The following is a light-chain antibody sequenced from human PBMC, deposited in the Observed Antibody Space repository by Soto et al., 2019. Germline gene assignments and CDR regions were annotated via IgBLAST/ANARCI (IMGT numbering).Light chain of an antibody. CDR2: EVT. CDR1: PMDVGAYNY. Sequence: QSALPQPASVFGPPGQSIAFSCTGTPMDVGAYNYVSWYQQHPGKAPKLMISEVTNRPSGVSDRFSGSKSGNTASLTISGLQAEDEADYYCSSFTSRFTFVFGTGTKVTVL. J-gene: IGLJ1*01. CDR3: SSFTSRFTFV. V-gene: IGLV2-14*01.